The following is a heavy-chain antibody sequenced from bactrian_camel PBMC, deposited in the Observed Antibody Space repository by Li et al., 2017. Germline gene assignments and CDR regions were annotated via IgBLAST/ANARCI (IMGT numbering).Heavy chain of an antibody. J-gene: IGHJ4*01. Sequence: HVQLVESGGASVQAGGSLKLSCAASGHIDSRCAVGWFRQAPGKARERVATIPVKGTTTYADSVKGRFTVSQDNDKNTIHLQMNRLNPDDTAMYYCAGVEIDRLCRWTEFSYWGQGTQVTVS. D-gene: IGHD4*01. V-gene: IGHV3S53*01. CDR2: IPVKGTT. CDR3: AGVEIDRLCRWTEFSY. CDR1: GHIDSRCA.